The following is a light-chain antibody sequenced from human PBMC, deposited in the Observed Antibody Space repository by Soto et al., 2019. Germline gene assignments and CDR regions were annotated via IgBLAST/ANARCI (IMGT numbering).Light chain of an antibody. J-gene: IGKJ2*01. CDR3: QQYNNWPMYT. CDR1: QSVSNS. V-gene: IGKV3-15*01. CDR2: GAS. Sequence: EIVMTQSPATLSVSPGERATLSCRASQSVSNSLAWYQQKPGQSPRLLIYGASTRATGIPARFSGSGSGTEFTLTISSLQSEDFAVYYCQQYNNWPMYTFGQGTKLEIK.